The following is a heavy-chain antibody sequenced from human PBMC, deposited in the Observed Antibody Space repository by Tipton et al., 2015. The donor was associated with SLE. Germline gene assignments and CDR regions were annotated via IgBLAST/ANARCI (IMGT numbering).Heavy chain of an antibody. D-gene: IGHD3-10*01. CDR2: IYYSGST. CDR1: GGSISSSSYY. Sequence: LRLSCTVSGGSISSSSYYWGWIRQPPGKGLEWIGSIYYSGSTYYNPSLKSRVTISVDTSKNQFSLKLSPVTAADTAAYYCAREEGRGPFDYWGQGTLVTVSS. CDR3: AREEGRGPFDY. V-gene: IGHV4-39*07. J-gene: IGHJ4*02.